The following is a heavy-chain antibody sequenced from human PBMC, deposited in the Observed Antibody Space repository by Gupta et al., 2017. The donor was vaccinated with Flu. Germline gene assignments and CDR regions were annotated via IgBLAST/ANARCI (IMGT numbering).Heavy chain of an antibody. CDR1: GGTSSSYA. CDR3: ASSGQGPTRCGSTSCYFPPDY. V-gene: IGHV1-69*06. D-gene: IGHD2-2*01. J-gene: IGHJ4*02. Sequence: QVQLVQSGAEVKKPGSSVKVSCKASGGTSSSYAISWVRQAPGQGLEWMGGIIPIFGTANYAQKFQGRVTITADKSTSTAYMELSSLRSEDTAVYYCASSGQGPTRCGSTSCYFPPDYWGQGTLVTVSS. CDR2: IIPIFGTA.